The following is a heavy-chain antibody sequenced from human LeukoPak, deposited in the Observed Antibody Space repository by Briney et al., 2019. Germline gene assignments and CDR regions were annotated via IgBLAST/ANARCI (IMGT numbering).Heavy chain of an antibody. V-gene: IGHV1-8*03. CDR2: INPDSGLA. J-gene: IGHJ5*02. CDR3: TRDRRIRGAIVFDP. Sequence: ASVKVSCKATGYTCTTYDISWVRQATGQGLEWMGWINPDSGLAESAPKFQGRVTITRNTSINTAYMEMSSLTFEDTAVYYCTRDRRIRGAIVFDPWGQGTLVTVSS. CDR1: GYTCTTYD. D-gene: IGHD3-10*01.